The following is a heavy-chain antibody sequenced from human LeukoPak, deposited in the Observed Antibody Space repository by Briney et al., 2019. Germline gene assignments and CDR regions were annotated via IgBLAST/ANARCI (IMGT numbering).Heavy chain of an antibody. J-gene: IGHJ6*03. V-gene: IGHV3-7*03. CDR1: GFDFSGFS. Sequence: GGSLRLSCVVSGFDFSGFSMSWVRQAPGKGLEWVAIMEEYGSYIFYVDSVKGRFTISRDNSKNTLYLQMNSLRAEDTAVYYCAKVLGRGVRRSYYYYYYMDVWGKGTTVTVSS. CDR2: MEEYGSYI. CDR3: AKVLGRGVRRSYYYYYYMDV. D-gene: IGHD3-10*01.